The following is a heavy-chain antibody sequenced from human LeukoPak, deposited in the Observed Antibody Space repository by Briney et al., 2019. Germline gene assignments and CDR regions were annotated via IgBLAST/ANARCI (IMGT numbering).Heavy chain of an antibody. J-gene: IGHJ4*02. CDR1: GFTFSSYA. CDR3: ARDRCSGGSCQYCFDY. D-gene: IGHD2-15*01. V-gene: IGHV3-64*01. CDR2: ISSSGGST. Sequence: GGSLRLSCAASGFTFSSYAMHWVRQAPGKGLEYVSAISSSGGSTYYANSVKGRFTISRDNSKNTLYLQMGSLRAEDVAVYYCARDRCSGGSCQYCFDYWGQGTLVTVSS.